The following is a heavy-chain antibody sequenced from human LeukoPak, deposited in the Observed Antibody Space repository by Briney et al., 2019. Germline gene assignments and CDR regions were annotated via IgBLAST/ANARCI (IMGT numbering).Heavy chain of an antibody. CDR3: ARGVYIAAGQYGY. V-gene: IGHV3-48*01. D-gene: IGHD6-13*01. CDR2: ISSSSSTI. Sequence: GGSLRLSCAASGFTFSSYSMNWVRQAPGKGLEWVSYISSSSSTIYYADSVKGRFTISRDNAKNSLYLQMNSLRAEDTAVYYCARGVYIAAGQYGYWGQGTLVTVSS. J-gene: IGHJ4*02. CDR1: GFTFSSYS.